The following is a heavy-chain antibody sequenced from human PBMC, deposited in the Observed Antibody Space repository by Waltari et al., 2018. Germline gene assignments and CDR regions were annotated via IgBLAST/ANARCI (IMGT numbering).Heavy chain of an antibody. CDR1: GFTFSTNW. D-gene: IGHD6-19*01. V-gene: IGHV3-7*01. CDR2: IVPDGSRN. CDR3: ARGDSSGWLFDY. Sequence: EVQLVESGGGLVQPGGSLRLSCAASGFTFSTNWLGWVRQAPGKGLGGVANIVPDGSRNYYGDSVKGRFTISRDNAKNSLSLQMNSLGVEDTAVYYCARGDSSGWLFDYWGQGTLVTVSS. J-gene: IGHJ4*02.